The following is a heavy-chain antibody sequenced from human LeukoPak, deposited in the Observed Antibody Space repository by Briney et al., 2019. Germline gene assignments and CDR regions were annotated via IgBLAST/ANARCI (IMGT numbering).Heavy chain of an antibody. Sequence: PSETLSLTCAVYGGSFSGYYWSWIRQPPGKGLEWIGEINHSGSTNYNPSLKSRVTISVDASKNQFSLKLSSVTAADTAVYCCARERRTGTRDYYYYMDVWGKGTTVTVSS. CDR2: INHSGST. CDR3: ARERRTGTRDYYYYMDV. CDR1: GGSFSGYY. V-gene: IGHV4-34*01. D-gene: IGHD1-14*01. J-gene: IGHJ6*03.